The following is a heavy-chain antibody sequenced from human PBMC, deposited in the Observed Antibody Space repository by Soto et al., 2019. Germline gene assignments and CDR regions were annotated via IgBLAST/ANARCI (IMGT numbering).Heavy chain of an antibody. CDR1: GFTFSRHA. D-gene: IGHD2-8*01. J-gene: IGHJ5*01. CDR2: ISRDGSYI. V-gene: IGHV3-30*04. Sequence: GGSLRLSCAASGFTFSRHAIHWVRLTPGMGLEWVLAISRDGSYIYYTDSVKDRFTVSRDNSKNTVFVQMNRLIPDDTALYFCARTRNGGVADSFDSWGQGTRVTVSS. CDR3: ARTRNGGVADSFDS.